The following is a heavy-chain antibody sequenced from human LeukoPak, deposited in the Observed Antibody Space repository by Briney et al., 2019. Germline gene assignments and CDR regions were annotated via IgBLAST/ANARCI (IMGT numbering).Heavy chain of an antibody. Sequence: SETLSLTCTVSGGSISSYYWSWIRQPPGKGLEWIGYIYYSGSTNYNPSLKSRVTISVDTSKNPFSLKLSSVAAADTAVYYCARVGYSGYDEEGDYWGQGTLVTVSS. J-gene: IGHJ4*02. CDR3: ARVGYSGYDEEGDY. CDR1: GGSISSYY. V-gene: IGHV4-59*01. CDR2: IYYSGST. D-gene: IGHD5-12*01.